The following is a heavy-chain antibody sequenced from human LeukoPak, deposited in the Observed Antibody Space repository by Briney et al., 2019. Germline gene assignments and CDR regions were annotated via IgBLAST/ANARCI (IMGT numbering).Heavy chain of an antibody. J-gene: IGHJ3*02. D-gene: IGHD2-2*01. CDR2: IKSKTDGGAT. CDR3: TTDIVVVPAATFAFDI. Sequence: GGSLRLSCAASGFTFSNAWMCWVRQAPGKGLEWVGRIKSKTDGGATDYAAPVKGRFTISRDDSKNTLYLQMNSLKTEDTAVYYCTTDIVVVPAATFAFDIWGQGTMVTVSS. V-gene: IGHV3-15*01. CDR1: GFTFSNAW.